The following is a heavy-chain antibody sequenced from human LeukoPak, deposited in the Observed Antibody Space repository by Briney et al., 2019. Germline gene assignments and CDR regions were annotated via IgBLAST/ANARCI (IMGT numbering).Heavy chain of an antibody. J-gene: IGHJ5*02. V-gene: IGHV4-59*08. D-gene: IGHD6-19*01. CDR3: ARHRSGSSWFAP. Sequence: SETLSLTCTVSGGSISSYYWSWIRQPPGKRLEWIGYIYYSGSTNYNPSLKSRVTISVDTSKSQFSLRLSSVTAADTAVYYCARHRSGSSWFAPWGQGTLVTVSS. CDR1: GGSISSYY. CDR2: IYYSGST.